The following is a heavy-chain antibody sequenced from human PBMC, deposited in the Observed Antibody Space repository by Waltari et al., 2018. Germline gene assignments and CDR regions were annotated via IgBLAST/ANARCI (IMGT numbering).Heavy chain of an antibody. CDR3: AKLSRHDYGDPADY. V-gene: IGHV3-43*01. CDR2: ISWDGGST. CDR1: GFTFDDYN. D-gene: IGHD4-17*01. Sequence: EVQLVESGGVVVQPGGSLRLSCAASGFTFDDYNMNWVRQAPGKGLEWVSLISWDGGSTYYADSVKGRFTISRDNSKNSLYLQMNSLRTEDTALYYCAKLSRHDYGDPADYWGQGTLVTVSS. J-gene: IGHJ4*02.